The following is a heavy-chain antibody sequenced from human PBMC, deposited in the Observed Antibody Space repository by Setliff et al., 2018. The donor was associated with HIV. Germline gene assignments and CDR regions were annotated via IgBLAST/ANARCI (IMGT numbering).Heavy chain of an antibody. CDR3: GRTVGQQFFDY. CDR1: GGPISSYY. V-gene: IGHV4-59*01. D-gene: IGHD6-13*01. J-gene: IGHJ4*02. Sequence: SETLSLTCTVSGGPISSYYWTWIRQPPGKGLEWVGFVYYNGGTSYNPSLKSRATVSIDTSKNQFSLKLSSLKSEDTAVYFCGRTVGQQFFDYWGQGTLVTVS. CDR2: VYYNGGT.